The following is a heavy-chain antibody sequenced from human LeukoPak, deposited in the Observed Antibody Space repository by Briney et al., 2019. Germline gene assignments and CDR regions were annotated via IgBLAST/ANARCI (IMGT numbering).Heavy chain of an antibody. J-gene: IGHJ4*02. D-gene: IGHD3-22*01. V-gene: IGHV3-33*01. CDR2: IWYDGSNK. CDR3: ASRIPYDSSSY. Sequence: PGGSLRLSCAASGFTFSSYGMQWVRQAPGKGLEWVAVIWYDGSNKYYADSVKGRFTISRDNSKNTLYLQMNSLRAEDTAVYYCASRIPYDSSSYWGQGTLVTVSS. CDR1: GFTFSSYG.